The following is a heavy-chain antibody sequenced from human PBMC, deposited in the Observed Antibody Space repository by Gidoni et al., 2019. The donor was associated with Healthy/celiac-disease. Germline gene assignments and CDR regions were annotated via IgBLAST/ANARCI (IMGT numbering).Heavy chain of an antibody. D-gene: IGHD3-3*01. CDR2: INHSGST. V-gene: IGHV4-34*01. CDR3: ARGDYDFWSGYYSGPNYYYYYGMDV. J-gene: IGHJ6*02. Sequence: QVQLQQWGAGLLKTSETLSLTCAVYGGYFSGYYWSWNREPPGKGLEWIGEINHSGSTDYNPSLKSRVTISVDTSKNQFSLKLSSVTAADTAVYYCARGDYDFWSGYYSGPNYYYYYGMDVWGQGTTVTVSS. CDR1: GGYFSGYY.